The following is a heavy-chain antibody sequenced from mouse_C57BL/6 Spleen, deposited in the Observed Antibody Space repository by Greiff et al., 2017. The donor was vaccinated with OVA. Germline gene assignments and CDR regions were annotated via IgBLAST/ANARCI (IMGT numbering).Heavy chain of an antibody. CDR3: ARGDYGSSYDYAMDY. CDR1: GFTFSDYG. V-gene: IGHV5-17*01. Sequence: EVQGVESGGGLVKPGGSLKLSCAASGFTFSDYGMHWVRQAPEKGLEWVAYISSGSSTIYYADTVKGRFTISRDNAKNTLFQQMTSLRSEDTAMYYCARGDYGSSYDYAMDYWGQGTSVTVSS. D-gene: IGHD1-1*01. CDR2: ISSGSSTI. J-gene: IGHJ4*01.